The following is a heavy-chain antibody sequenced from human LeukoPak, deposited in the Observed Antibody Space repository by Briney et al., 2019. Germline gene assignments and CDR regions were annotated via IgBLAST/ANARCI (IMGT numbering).Heavy chain of an antibody. CDR3: ARGRANYYDSSGYPYFDY. J-gene: IGHJ4*02. D-gene: IGHD3-22*01. Sequence: SETLSLTCTVSGGSTTSYYWNWIRQPPGKGLEWIGYVYYSGTTNYNPSLKSRVTISVDRSKNKFSLKLSSVTAADSAVYYCARGRANYYDSSGYPYFDYWGQGTLVTVSS. CDR1: GGSTTSYY. CDR2: VYYSGTT. V-gene: IGHV4-59*01.